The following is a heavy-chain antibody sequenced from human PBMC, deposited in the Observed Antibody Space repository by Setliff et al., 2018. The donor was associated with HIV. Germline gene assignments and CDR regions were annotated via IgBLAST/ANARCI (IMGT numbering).Heavy chain of an antibody. J-gene: IGHJ3*02. V-gene: IGHV4-59*01. D-gene: IGHD3-22*01. CDR3: ARTFNSGYLSYAFDI. CDR1: GGSISNYY. CDR2: IYYSGNT. Sequence: PSETLSLTCSVSGGSISNYYWSWIRQPPGKGLEWIGYIYYSGNTNYSPSLKSRVTISVDTSKNQFSLKLSSVTAAGTAVYYCARTFNSGYLSYAFDIWGQGTMVTVSS.